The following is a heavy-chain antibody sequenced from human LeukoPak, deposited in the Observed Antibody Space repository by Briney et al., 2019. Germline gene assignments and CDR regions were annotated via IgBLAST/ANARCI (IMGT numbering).Heavy chain of an antibody. Sequence: GGSLRLSCAASGFIFSSYGMNWVRQAPGKGLEWVAFIRYDGSNKYYADSVKGRFTISRDNSKNTLYLQMNSLRAEDTAVYYCAKDWSPASGRGGYFDYWGQGTLVTVSS. CDR2: IRYDGSNK. J-gene: IGHJ4*02. CDR3: AKDWSPASGRGGYFDY. V-gene: IGHV3-30*02. D-gene: IGHD6-13*01. CDR1: GFIFSSYG.